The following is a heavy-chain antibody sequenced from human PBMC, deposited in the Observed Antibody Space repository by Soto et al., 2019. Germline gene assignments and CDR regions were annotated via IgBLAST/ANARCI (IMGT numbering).Heavy chain of an antibody. CDR1: GVSISSGGYS. CDR2: IYHSGST. J-gene: IGHJ4*02. V-gene: IGHV4-30-2*01. Sequence: LSLTCAVSGVSISSGGYSWSWILQPPGKGLEWIGYIYHSGSTYYNPSLKSRVTISVDRSKNQFSLKLSSVTAADTAVYYCARENNVLPGGYFDYWGQGTLVTVSS. D-gene: IGHD3-10*01. CDR3: ARENNVLPGGYFDY.